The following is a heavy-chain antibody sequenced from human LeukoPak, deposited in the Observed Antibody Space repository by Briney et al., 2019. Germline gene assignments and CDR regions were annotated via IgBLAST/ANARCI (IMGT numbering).Heavy chain of an antibody. V-gene: IGHV1-3*01. J-gene: IGHJ3*02. D-gene: IGHD3-22*01. CDR1: GYTFTSYA. Sequence: ASVKVSCKASGYTFTSYAMHWVRQAPGQRLEWMGWINAGNGNTKYSQKFQGSVTITRDTSVSTAYMELSSLRSEDTAVYFCARMSPFTLIVVGPIWGQGTMVTVSS. CDR3: ARMSPFTLIVVGPI. CDR2: INAGNGNT.